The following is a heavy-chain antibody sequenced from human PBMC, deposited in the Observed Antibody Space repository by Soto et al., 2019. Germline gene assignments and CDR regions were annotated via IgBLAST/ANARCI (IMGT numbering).Heavy chain of an antibody. D-gene: IGHD3-10*01. Sequence: ALLNVSGKTSGYTLTNYSVSWVRQAPGQGLEWMGWISAYNGNTKYAQKLQGRVTMTTDTSTSTAYMELRSLRSDDTAVYYCARGVGSGSYYNQYNWFDPWGQ. J-gene: IGHJ5*02. CDR3: ARGVGSGSYYNQYNWFDP. CDR1: GYTLTNYS. CDR2: ISAYNGNT. V-gene: IGHV1-18*01.